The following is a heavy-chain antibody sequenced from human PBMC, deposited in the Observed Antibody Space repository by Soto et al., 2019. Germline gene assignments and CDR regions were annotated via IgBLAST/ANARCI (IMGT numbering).Heavy chain of an antibody. J-gene: IGHJ3*02. Sequence: SETLSLTCTVSGGSISSSSYYWGWIRQPPGKGLEWIGSIYYSGSTYYNPSLKSRVTISVDTSKNQFSLKLSSVTAADTAVYYCARVLGYCSGGSCYSILGDAFDIWGQGTMVTVSS. V-gene: IGHV4-39*07. CDR1: GGSISSSSYY. CDR2: IYYSGST. D-gene: IGHD2-15*01. CDR3: ARVLGYCSGGSCYSILGDAFDI.